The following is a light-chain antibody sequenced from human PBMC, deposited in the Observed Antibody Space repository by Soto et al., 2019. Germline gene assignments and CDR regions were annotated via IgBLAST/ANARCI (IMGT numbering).Light chain of an antibody. V-gene: IGKV3-15*01. J-gene: IGKJ3*01. CDR3: QQYNDWPPRFT. Sequence: EIVMTQSPATLSVSPGERVTLSCRASQSVGPNLAWYQQKPGQSPRLLIYGASTRAAGIPGRFSGSGSGTDFTLTIISLQYEDCAVYYCQQYNDWPPRFTFGPGTKVDIK. CDR1: QSVGPN. CDR2: GAS.